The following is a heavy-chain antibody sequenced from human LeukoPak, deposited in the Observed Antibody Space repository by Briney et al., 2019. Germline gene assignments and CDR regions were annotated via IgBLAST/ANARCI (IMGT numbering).Heavy chain of an antibody. D-gene: IGHD2-15*01. CDR3: ARVGSCSGGSCYALNWFDP. CDR2: IYHSGST. CDR1: GYSISSGYY. V-gene: IGHV4-38-2*01. Sequence: SETLSLTCAASGYSISSGYYWGWIRQPPGKGLEWIGSIYHSGSTYYNPSLKSRVTISVDTSKNQFSLKLSSVTAADTAVYYCARVGSCSGGSCYALNWFDPWGQGTLVTVSS. J-gene: IGHJ5*02.